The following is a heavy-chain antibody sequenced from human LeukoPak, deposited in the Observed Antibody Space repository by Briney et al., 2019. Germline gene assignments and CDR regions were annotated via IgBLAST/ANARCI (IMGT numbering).Heavy chain of an antibody. Sequence: ASVKVSCKASGYTFTSYAMHWVRQAPGQRLEWMGWINAGNGNTKYSQKFQGRVTFTRDTSASTAYMELSSLRSEDTAIYYCVRQCSSSCFDYWGQGTLVTVSS. CDR2: INAGNGNT. D-gene: IGHD2-2*01. CDR3: VRQCSSSCFDY. J-gene: IGHJ4*02. V-gene: IGHV1-3*01. CDR1: GYTFTSYA.